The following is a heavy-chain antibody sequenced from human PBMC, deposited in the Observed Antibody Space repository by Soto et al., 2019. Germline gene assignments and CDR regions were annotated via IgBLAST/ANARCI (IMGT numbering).Heavy chain of an antibody. CDR2: KYYSGNT. CDR1: GGSISGFY. D-gene: IGHD6-6*01. J-gene: IGHJ6*02. Sequence: PSETLSLTCAVSGGSISGFYWSLIRQAPGKELEWLGYKYYSGNTNYNPSLKGRLTMSVDTSKNHFSLILTSVTAADTAVYYCARGFALAARGMDVWGQGTTVTVSS. CDR3: ARGFALAARGMDV. V-gene: IGHV4-59*01.